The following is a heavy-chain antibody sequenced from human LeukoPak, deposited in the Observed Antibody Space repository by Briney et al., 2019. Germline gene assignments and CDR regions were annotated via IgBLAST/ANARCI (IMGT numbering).Heavy chain of an antibody. D-gene: IGHD3-22*01. CDR1: GFTFSNAW. CDR3: ITFSMIVVVISD. V-gene: IGHV3-15*01. J-gene: IGHJ4*02. CDR2: IKSKTDGGTT. Sequence: GGSLRLSCAASGFTFSNAWMSWVRQAPGKGLEWVGRIKSKTDGGTTDYAAPVKGRFTISRDDSKNTLYLQMNSLKTEDTALYYCITFSMIVVVISDWGRGTLVTVPS.